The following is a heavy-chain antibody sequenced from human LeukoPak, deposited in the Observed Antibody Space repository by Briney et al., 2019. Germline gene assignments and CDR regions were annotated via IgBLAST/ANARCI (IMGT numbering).Heavy chain of an antibody. CDR1: GFTFSDYY. CDR3: ARDPARGIAVAGTEPY. D-gene: IGHD6-19*01. V-gene: IGHV3-11*04. J-gene: IGHJ4*02. Sequence: GGSLRLPCAASGFTFSDYYMSWIRQAPGKGLEWVSYISSSGSTIYYADSVKGRFTISRDNAKNSLYLQMNSLRAEDTAVYYCARDPARGIAVAGTEPYWGQGTLVTVSS. CDR2: ISSSGSTI.